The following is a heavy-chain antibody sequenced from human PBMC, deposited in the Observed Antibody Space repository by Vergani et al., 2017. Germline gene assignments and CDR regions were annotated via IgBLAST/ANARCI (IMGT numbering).Heavy chain of an antibody. CDR1: GGSISSGSYY. V-gene: IGHV4-61*02. CDR3: ARVMAGTPPYYFDY. J-gene: IGHJ4*02. D-gene: IGHD1/OR15-1a*01. Sequence: QVQLQESGPGLVKPSQTLSLTCTVSGGSISSGSYYWSWIRQPAGKGLEWIGRIYTSGSTNYNPSLKSRVTISVDTSKNQFSLKLNSVTAADTAVYYCARVMAGTPPYYFDYWGQGTLVTVSS. CDR2: IYTSGST.